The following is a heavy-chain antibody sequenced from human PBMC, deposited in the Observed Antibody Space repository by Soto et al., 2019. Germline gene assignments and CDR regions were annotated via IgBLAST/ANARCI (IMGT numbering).Heavy chain of an antibody. J-gene: IGHJ4*02. CDR2: ITAGGSTK. Sequence: EVQLLESGGGLVQPEGSLRLSCAASGFTFSNYAMSWVRQAPGKGLEWVSSITAGGSTKYYADAVKGRFTISRDNSKNTLYLQMNSLRAEDTALYYCAKSSAPKSIYLPADYWGRGTLVTVSS. V-gene: IGHV3-23*01. D-gene: IGHD3-10*01. CDR1: GFTFSNYA. CDR3: AKSSAPKSIYLPADY.